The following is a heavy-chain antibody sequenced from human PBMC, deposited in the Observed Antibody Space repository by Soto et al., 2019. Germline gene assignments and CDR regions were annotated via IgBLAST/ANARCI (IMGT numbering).Heavy chain of an antibody. Sequence: EVQLVESGGGLVKPGGSLRLSCAASGFTFSSYSMNWVRQAPGKGLEWVSAISSSSSYINYADSVKGRFTISRDNAKNSLYLQMNSLRAEDTAVYYCARDQEYCSGGSCYHHDAFDIWGQGTMVTVSS. CDR2: ISSSSSYI. J-gene: IGHJ3*02. V-gene: IGHV3-21*01. CDR1: GFTFSSYS. D-gene: IGHD2-15*01. CDR3: ARDQEYCSGGSCYHHDAFDI.